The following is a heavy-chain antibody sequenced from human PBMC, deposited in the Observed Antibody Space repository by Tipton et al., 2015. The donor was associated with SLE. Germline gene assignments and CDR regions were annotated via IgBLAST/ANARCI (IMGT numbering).Heavy chain of an antibody. J-gene: IGHJ3*02. Sequence: TLSLTCAVSGYSISSGYYWRWIRQPPGKGLAWIGFIYTSGSTNYNPPLKSRVTISVDTSKNQFPPKLSSVTAADTAVYYCARREWLRPRGAFDIWGQGKMVTISS. D-gene: IGHD5-12*01. V-gene: IGHV4-38-2*01. CDR3: ARREWLRPRGAFDI. CDR1: GYSISSGYY. CDR2: IYTSGST.